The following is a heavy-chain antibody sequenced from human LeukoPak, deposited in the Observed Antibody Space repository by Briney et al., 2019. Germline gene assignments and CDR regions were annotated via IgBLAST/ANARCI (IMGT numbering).Heavy chain of an antibody. V-gene: IGHV3-7*01. D-gene: IGHD1-20*01. CDR2: IKQDGSEK. Sequence: PGGSLRLSCAASGFTFSSCWMNWVRQAPGKGLEWVANIKQDGSEKYYVDSVKGRFTISRDNAKNSLYLQMNSLRADDTAVYYCASGNWSDRAFDIWGQGTMVAVSS. CDR1: GFTFSSCW. CDR3: ASGNWSDRAFDI. J-gene: IGHJ3*02.